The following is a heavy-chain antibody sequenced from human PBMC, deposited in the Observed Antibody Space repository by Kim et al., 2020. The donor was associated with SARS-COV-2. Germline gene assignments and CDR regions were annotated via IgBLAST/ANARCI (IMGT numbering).Heavy chain of an antibody. D-gene: IGHD6-13*01. Sequence: ASVKVSCKASGYTFTSYYMHWVRQAPGQGLEWMGIINPSGGSTSYAQKFQGRVTMTRDTSTSTVYMELSSLGSEDTAVYYCARDEAGVHSSSWERVFDYWGQGTLVTVSS. CDR1: GYTFTSYY. CDR2: INPSGGST. CDR3: ARDEAGVHSSSWERVFDY. J-gene: IGHJ4*02. V-gene: IGHV1-46*01.